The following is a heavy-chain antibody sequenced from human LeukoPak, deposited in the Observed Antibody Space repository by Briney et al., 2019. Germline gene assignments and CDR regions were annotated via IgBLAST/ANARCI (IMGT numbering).Heavy chain of an antibody. CDR2: TYYRSKWYS. D-gene: IGHD6-19*01. CDR3: ARDVATTGWYTFDY. Sequence: SQTLSVTCAISGDSVSSIKGAWNWVRQSPSRGLEWLGRTYYRSKWYSDYAVPIQGRISINPDTSKNQFTLHLFSVTPDDTAVYYCARDVATTGWYTFDYWGQGTRVTVSS. V-gene: IGHV6-1*01. J-gene: IGHJ4*02. CDR1: GDSVSSIKGA.